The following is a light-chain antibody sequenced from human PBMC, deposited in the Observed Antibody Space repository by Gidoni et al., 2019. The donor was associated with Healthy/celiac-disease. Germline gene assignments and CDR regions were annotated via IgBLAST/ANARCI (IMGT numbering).Light chain of an antibody. V-gene: IGLV3-1*01. CDR1: NLGDKY. CDR2: QDS. CDR3: QAWDSSTVV. J-gene: IGLJ2*01. Sequence: SYELTQPPSVSVSPGQTASIPCSGDNLGDKYACWYQQKPGQSPVLVIYQDSKRPSGIPERFSGSNSGNTATLTISGTQGMDEADYYCQAWDSSTVVFGGGTKLTVL.